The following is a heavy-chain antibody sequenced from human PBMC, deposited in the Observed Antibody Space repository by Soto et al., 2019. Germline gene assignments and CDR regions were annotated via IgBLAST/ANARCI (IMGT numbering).Heavy chain of an antibody. V-gene: IGHV2-5*02. CDR3: AHRVLRTVFGLVTTTAIYFDF. CDR2: IYWDDDK. CDR1: GFSLTTSGVG. D-gene: IGHD3-3*01. J-gene: IGHJ4*02. Sequence: QITLNESGPTQVKPRQTLTLTCTFSGFSLTTSGVGVGWIRQSPGKAPEWLALIYWDDDKRYSPSLESRLTITKDTSKNQVVLTMADSDPADTATYYCAHRVLRTVFGLVTTTAIYFDFWGQGTPVAVSS.